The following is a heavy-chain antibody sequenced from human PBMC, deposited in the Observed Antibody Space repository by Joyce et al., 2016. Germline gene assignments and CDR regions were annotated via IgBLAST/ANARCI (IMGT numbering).Heavy chain of an antibody. CDR1: GDSVTTGCYA. D-gene: IGHD3-10*01. CDR3: ARAPRGPGYFDS. V-gene: IGHV4-30-2*01. J-gene: IGHJ4*02. CDR2: ISHSGNT. Sequence: LLLQESGPGLVKTSQNLSLTCAVAGDSVTTGCYAGNWIRQPPGKGLEWIGDISHSGNTHFTPSLQSRITISLDRSKSQFSLKLSSVTAADTAVYYCARAPRGPGYFDSWGQGTLVTVSS.